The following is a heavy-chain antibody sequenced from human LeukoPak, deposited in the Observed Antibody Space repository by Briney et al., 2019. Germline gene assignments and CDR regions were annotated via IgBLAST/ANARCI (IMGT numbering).Heavy chain of an antibody. CDR2: ISAYNGNT. Sequence: ASVKVSCKASGYTFTSYGISWVRQAPGQGLEWMGWISAYNGNTNYAQKLQGRVTMTTDTSTSTAYMELRSLRSDDTAVYYCARVDRRVATIGRIVNYWGQGALVTVSS. J-gene: IGHJ4*02. CDR3: ARVDRRVATIGRIVNY. CDR1: GYTFTSYG. D-gene: IGHD5-12*01. V-gene: IGHV1-18*01.